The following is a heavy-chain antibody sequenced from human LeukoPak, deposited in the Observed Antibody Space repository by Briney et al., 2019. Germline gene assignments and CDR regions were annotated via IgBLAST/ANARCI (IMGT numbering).Heavy chain of an antibody. D-gene: IGHD3-10*01. V-gene: IGHV4-59*08. J-gene: IGHJ4*02. CDR3: ARHSQVSHFDY. CDR1: GGSISNYC. CDR2: IYYSGST. Sequence: SETLSLTCTVSGGSISNYCWSWIRQPPGKGLEWIGYIYYSGSTNYNPSLKSRVTISVDTSKNQFSLKLSSVTAADTAVFYCARHSQVSHFDYWGQGTLVTVSS.